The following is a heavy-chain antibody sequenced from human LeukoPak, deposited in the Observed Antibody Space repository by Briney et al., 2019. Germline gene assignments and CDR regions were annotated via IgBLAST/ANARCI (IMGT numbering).Heavy chain of an antibody. CDR1: GGSISHYY. D-gene: IGHD4/OR15-4a*01. CDR3: AREDPRTKVPEGMDV. V-gene: IGHV4-59*01. Sequence: SETLSLTCTVSGGSISHYYWSWLRQPPGKGLEWIGYIYYSGPTNYNPSLKSRVTISVDTSKNQFSLKLNSVTAADTAVYYCAREDPRTKVPEGMDVWGQGTTVTVSS. CDR2: IYYSGPT. J-gene: IGHJ6*02.